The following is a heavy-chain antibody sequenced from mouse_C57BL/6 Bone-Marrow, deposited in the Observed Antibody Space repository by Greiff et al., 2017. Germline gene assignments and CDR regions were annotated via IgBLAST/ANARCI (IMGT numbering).Heavy chain of an antibody. CDR3: ARFGEDQWQAWFAY. CDR1: GYTFTSYW. Sequence: QVQLQQPGAELVKPGASVKLSCKASGYTFTSYWMHWVKQRPGQGLEWIGMIHPNSGSTNYNEKLKSKATLTVDKSSSTAYMQLSSLTSEDSAVYYCARFGEDQWQAWFAYWGQGTLVTVSA. CDR2: IHPNSGST. D-gene: IGHD6-1*01. J-gene: IGHJ3*01. V-gene: IGHV1-64*01.